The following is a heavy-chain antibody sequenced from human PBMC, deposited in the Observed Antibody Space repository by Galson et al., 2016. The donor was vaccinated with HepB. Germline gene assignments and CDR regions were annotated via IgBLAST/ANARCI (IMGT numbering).Heavy chain of an antibody. CDR3: ARRGHGYIYDS. D-gene: IGHD5-24*01. J-gene: IGHJ5*02. CDR1: GDSITNSNW. V-gene: IGHV4-4*02. CDR2: IDYYGSS. Sequence: ETLSLTCAVSGDSITNSNWWSWVRQPPGKGLEWIGNIDYYGSSHYNPSLESRVTISLDTSKDKLSLMLTSVTAADTGIYYCARRGHGYIYDSWGQGSLVTVSS.